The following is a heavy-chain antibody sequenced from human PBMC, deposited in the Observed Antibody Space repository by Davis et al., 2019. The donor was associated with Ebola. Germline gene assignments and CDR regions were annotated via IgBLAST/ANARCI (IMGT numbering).Heavy chain of an antibody. CDR1: GFTLNDYY. J-gene: IGHJ6*02. Sequence: GGSLRLSCAASGFTLNDYYVSWIRQAPGKGLEWVSRIGGSVGYGNYANSVKGRVTISRDNAKNSLYLQMNSLRAEDTAVYYCARTRGSYYYYYYGMDVWVQGTTVTVSS. CDR3: ARTRGSYYYYYYGMDV. CDR2: IGGSVGYG. D-gene: IGHD1-26*01. V-gene: IGHV3-11*06.